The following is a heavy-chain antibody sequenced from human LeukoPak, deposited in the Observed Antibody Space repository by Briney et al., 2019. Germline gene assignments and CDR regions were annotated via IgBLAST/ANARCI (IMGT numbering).Heavy chain of an antibody. V-gene: IGHV3-23*01. CDR2: ISGSGGST. CDR1: GFPFRSFG. Sequence: GGSLRLSCAASGFPFRSFGMSWVRQAPGQGLEWVSGISGSGGSTYYADSVKGRFTISRDKSMNTLYLQMNSLRAEDTAVYYCAKPPPDNYHYYYGMDVWGQGTTVTVSS. CDR3: AKPPPDNYHYYYGMDV. J-gene: IGHJ6*02.